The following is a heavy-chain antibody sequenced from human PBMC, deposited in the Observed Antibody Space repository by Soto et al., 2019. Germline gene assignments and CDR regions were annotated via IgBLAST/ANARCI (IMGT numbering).Heavy chain of an antibody. CDR2: ISYDGSNK. Sequence: QVQLVESGGGVVQPGRSLRLSCAASGFTFSSYGMHWVRQAPGKGLEWVAVISYDGSNKYYADSVKGRFTISRDNSKNTLYLQMNSLRAEDAAVYYCAKDTPVYDFWSGPEGYYFDYWGQGTLVTVSS. J-gene: IGHJ4*02. V-gene: IGHV3-30*18. CDR3: AKDTPVYDFWSGPEGYYFDY. CDR1: GFTFSSYG. D-gene: IGHD3-3*01.